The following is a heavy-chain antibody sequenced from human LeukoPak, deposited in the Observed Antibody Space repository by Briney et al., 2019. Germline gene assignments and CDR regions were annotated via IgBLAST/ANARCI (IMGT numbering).Heavy chain of an antibody. V-gene: IGHV4-59*01. CDR1: GGSISSYY. CDR3: AGGWFGEPTVFDY. D-gene: IGHD3-10*01. J-gene: IGHJ4*02. CDR2: IYYSGST. Sequence: SETLSLTCTVSGGSISSYYWSWIRQPPGKGLEWIGYIYYSGSTNYNPSLKSRVTISVDTSKNQFSLKLSSVTAADTAVYYCAGGWFGEPTVFDYWGQGTLVTVSS.